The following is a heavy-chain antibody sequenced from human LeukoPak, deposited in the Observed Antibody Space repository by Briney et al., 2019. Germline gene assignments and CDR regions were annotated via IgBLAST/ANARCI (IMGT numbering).Heavy chain of an antibody. D-gene: IGHD2-21*01. V-gene: IGHV4-31*03. J-gene: IGHJ4*02. CDR3: ARGIHLGYFDY. CDR1: GGSISSGGYY. Sequence: TSSETLSLTCTVSGGSISSGGYYWSWIRQHPGKGLEWIGYIYYSGSTYDNPSLKSRVTISVNTYKTQFSPKLSSGTAAAASGYYCARGIHLGYFDYCGQGTLVTVSS. CDR2: IYYSGST.